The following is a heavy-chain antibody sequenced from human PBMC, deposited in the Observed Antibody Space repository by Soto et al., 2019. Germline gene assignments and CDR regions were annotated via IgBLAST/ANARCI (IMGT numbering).Heavy chain of an antibody. J-gene: IGHJ5*02. CDR2: ISAYNGNT. D-gene: IGHD3-10*01. Sequence: AASVKVSCKASGYTFTSYGISWVRQAPGQGLEWMGWISAYNGNTNYAQKLQGRVTMTTDTSTSTAYMELRSLRSDDTAVYYCARCTMVRGVIIPISVVWFDPWGQGTLVTVSS. CDR1: GYTFTSYG. V-gene: IGHV1-18*01. CDR3: ARCTMVRGVIIPISVVWFDP.